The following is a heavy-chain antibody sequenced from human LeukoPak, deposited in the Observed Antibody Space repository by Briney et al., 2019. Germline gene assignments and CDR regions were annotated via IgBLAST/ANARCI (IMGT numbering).Heavy chain of an antibody. Sequence: SETLSLTCKVSDGYISSYYWHWIRQPPGKGLEWIGYIANGGVTTYSPSLQSRVTISVDTSNSQFSLKLASLTAADTAVYYCAGERTRVTGWDFWGQGSLVTVSS. V-gene: IGHV4-59*01. D-gene: IGHD2-2*01. CDR1: DGYISSYY. CDR3: AGERTRVTGWDF. J-gene: IGHJ4*02. CDR2: IANGGVT.